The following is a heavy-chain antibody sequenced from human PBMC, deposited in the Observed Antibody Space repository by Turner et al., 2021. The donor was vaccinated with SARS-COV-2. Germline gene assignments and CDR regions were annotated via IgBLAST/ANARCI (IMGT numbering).Heavy chain of an antibody. CDR1: GFTFSDYW. J-gene: IGHJ5*01. V-gene: IGHV3-7*01. CDR3: VRHGSWNFDS. D-gene: IGHD1-1*01. Sequence: EVQLVESGGGLVQSGGSLRLSCAGSGFTFSDYWMGWVRQAPGKGLGWVANIKTDGSSKYYVDSVKDRFTTSRDNDKNSLYLQMYSLRAEDTAVYYCVRHGSWNFDSWGQGTLVTVSS. CDR2: IKTDGSSK.